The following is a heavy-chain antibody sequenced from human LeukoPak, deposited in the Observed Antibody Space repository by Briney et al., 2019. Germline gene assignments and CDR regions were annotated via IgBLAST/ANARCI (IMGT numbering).Heavy chain of an antibody. CDR2: INHSGST. CDR1: GGSFSGYY. D-gene: IGHD5-18*01. V-gene: IGHV4-34*01. J-gene: IGHJ5*02. CDR3: ARGRLDSYGLLISFDP. Sequence: SETLSLTCAVYGGSFSGYYWSWIRQPPGKGLEWIGEINHSGSTNYNPSLKSRVTISVDTSKNQFSLKLSSVTAADTAVYYCARGRLDSYGLLISFDPWGQGTLVTVSS.